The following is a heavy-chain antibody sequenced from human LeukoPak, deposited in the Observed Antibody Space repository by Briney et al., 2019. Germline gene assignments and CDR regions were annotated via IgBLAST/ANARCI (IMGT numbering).Heavy chain of an antibody. CDR2: IYTSGST. CDR1: GGSISSYY. J-gene: IGHJ4*02. D-gene: IGHD3-3*01. V-gene: IGHV4-4*07. Sequence: PSETLSLTCTVSGGSISSYYWSWIRQPAGKGLEWIGRIYTSGSTNYNPSLKSRVTMSVDTSKNQFSLKLSSVTAADTAVYYCARDPNDFWSGYLDYWGQGTLVTVSS. CDR3: ARDPNDFWSGYLDY.